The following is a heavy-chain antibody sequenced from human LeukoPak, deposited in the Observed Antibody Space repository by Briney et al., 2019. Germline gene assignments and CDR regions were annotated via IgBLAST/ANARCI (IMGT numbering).Heavy chain of an antibody. CDR1: GYSCSNYW. V-gene: IGHV5-51*01. CDR3: ARQYYDILTDPNYFDS. Sequence: GESLKIXCKGSGYSCSNYWIGWVRLMPGKGLEWVGIILPGNSDTRYSPSFQGQVTMSADKSISTAYLQWSSLKAADTAMYYCARQYYDILTDPNYFDSWGQGTLVTVSS. CDR2: ILPGNSDT. D-gene: IGHD3-9*01. J-gene: IGHJ4*02.